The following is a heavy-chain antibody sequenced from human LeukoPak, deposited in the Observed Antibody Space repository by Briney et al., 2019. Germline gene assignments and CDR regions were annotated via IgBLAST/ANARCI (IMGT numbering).Heavy chain of an antibody. V-gene: IGHV3-9*01. CDR3: AKGGGSLPAAPYFDY. J-gene: IGHJ4*02. Sequence: PGGSLRLSCSASGFTFHDYAMHWVRQAPGKGLEWVSGISWNSGTIAYADSVKGRFTISRDNAKNSLYLQVNSLRPDDTALYYCAKGGGSLPAAPYFDYWGQGTLVTVSS. D-gene: IGHD2-2*01. CDR1: GFTFHDYA. CDR2: ISWNSGTI.